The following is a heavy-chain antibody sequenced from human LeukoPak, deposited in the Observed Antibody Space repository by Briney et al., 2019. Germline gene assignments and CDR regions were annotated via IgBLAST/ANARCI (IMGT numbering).Heavy chain of an antibody. Sequence: PSETLSLTCTVSGASISSHYWSWIRQPPGKGLEWIGYIYHSGSTNYNPSLKSRVTISVDTSKTHFSLKLSSVTAADTAVYYCARYIVVVPDHYYMDVWGKGTTVTVSS. CDR2: IYHSGST. CDR1: GASISSHY. V-gene: IGHV4-59*11. CDR3: ARYIVVVPDHYYMDV. J-gene: IGHJ6*03. D-gene: IGHD2-2*01.